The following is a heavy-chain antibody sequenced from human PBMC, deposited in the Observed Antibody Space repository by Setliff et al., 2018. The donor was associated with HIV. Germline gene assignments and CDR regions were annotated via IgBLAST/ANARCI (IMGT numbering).Heavy chain of an antibody. CDR1: GFTFSSSV. V-gene: IGHV3-23*01. D-gene: IGHD3-22*01. CDR3: AKELAASGLGYFDS. CDR2: ISGSGGST. J-gene: IGHJ4*02. Sequence: PGGSLRLSCAASGFTFSSSVMSWVRQAPGKGLEWVSFISGSGGSTEYADSVKGRFTVSRDNSKNRLYLQMNSLRVEDTAGYYCAKELAASGLGYFDSWGRGILVTVSS.